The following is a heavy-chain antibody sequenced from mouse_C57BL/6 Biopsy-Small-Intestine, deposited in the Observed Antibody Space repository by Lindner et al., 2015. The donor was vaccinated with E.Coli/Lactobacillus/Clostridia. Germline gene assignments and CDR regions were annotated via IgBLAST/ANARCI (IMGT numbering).Heavy chain of an antibody. J-gene: IGHJ4*01. Sequence: SVKVSCKASGYTFTNYDINWVRQAPGQGLEWMAWMNPDSSVTGYAQRFQGRVTMTRDTSITTAYMELSSLRSEDTAVYYCARGPFFGGGFDPWGQGTLVTVSS. V-gene: IGHV1-84*02. D-gene: IGHD3-1*01. CDR3: ARGPFFGGGFDP. CDR1: GYTFTNYD. CDR2: MNPDSSVT.